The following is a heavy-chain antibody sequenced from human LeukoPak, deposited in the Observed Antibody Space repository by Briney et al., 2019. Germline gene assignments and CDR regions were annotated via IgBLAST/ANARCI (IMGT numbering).Heavy chain of an antibody. D-gene: IGHD3-22*01. J-gene: IGHJ4*02. CDR2: MYYSGST. V-gene: IGHV4-39*07. CDR1: GGSISSYY. CDR3: ARASYYDSSGPFDY. Sequence: SETLSLTCTVSGGSISSYYWGWIRQPPGKGLEWVGSMYYSGSTLYNPSLTSPVTISGDTSKNQFSLKLSSVTAADTAIYYCARASYYDSSGPFDYWGQGTLVTVSS.